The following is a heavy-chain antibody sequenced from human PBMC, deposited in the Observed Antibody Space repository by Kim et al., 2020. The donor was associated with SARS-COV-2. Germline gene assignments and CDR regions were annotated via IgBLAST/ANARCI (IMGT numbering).Heavy chain of an antibody. D-gene: IGHD1-26*01. V-gene: IGHV3-23*01. Sequence: DSGKRRFTISRDTAKNTLYVQMNSLRAEDTAVYYCAKGGSSPWEQIDYWGQGTLVTVSS. J-gene: IGHJ4*02. CDR3: AKGGSSPWEQIDY.